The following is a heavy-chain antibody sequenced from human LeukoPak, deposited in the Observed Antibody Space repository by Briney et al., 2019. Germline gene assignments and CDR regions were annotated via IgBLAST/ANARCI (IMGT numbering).Heavy chain of an antibody. CDR2: IIPIFGTA. CDR3: ARGMVRGVITPFRY. CDR1: GYTFTSYG. D-gene: IGHD3-10*01. J-gene: IGHJ4*02. V-gene: IGHV1-69*13. Sequence: ASVKVSCKASGYTFTSYGISWVRQAPGQGLEWMGGIIPIFGTANYAQKFQGRVTITADESTSTAYMELSSLRSEDTAVYYCARGMVRGVITPFRYWGQGTLVTVSS.